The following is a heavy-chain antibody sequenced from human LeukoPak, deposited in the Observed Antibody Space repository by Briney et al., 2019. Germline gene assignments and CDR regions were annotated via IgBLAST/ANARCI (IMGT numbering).Heavy chain of an antibody. D-gene: IGHD4-11*01. CDR3: ARSSYSNYDFDY. Sequence: PSETLSLTCTVSGGSISSGSYYWSWIRQPAGKGLEWIGRIYTSGSTNYNPSLKSRVTISVDTSKNQFSLKLSSVTAADTAVYYCARSSYSNYDFDYWGQGTLVTVSS. V-gene: IGHV4-61*02. CDR1: GGSISSGSYY. J-gene: IGHJ4*02. CDR2: IYTSGST.